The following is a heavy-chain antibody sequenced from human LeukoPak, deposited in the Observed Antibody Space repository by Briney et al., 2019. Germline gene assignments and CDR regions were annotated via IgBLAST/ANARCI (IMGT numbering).Heavy chain of an antibody. V-gene: IGHV3-30*03. J-gene: IGHJ4*02. CDR2: ISHDGTKT. CDR3: AETGPTDS. CDR1: GFSFSSYG. D-gene: IGHD3-9*01. Sequence: PGTSLRLSCAASGFSFSSYGMHWVRQAPGRGLDWVAAISHDGTKTHYAESVKGRFTISRDNSKNLMYLQMNSLRAEDTALYYCAETGPTDSWGQGTLVTVSS.